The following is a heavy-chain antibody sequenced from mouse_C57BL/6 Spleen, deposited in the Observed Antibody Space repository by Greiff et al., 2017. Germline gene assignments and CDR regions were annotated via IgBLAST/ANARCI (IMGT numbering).Heavy chain of an antibody. CDR3: ARGGLRYYFDY. D-gene: IGHD2-4*01. V-gene: IGHV1-61*01. J-gene: IGHJ2*01. Sequence: VQLQQPGAELVRPGSSVKLSCKASGYTFTSYWMDWVKQRPGQGLEWIGNIYPSDSETHYNQKFKDKATLTVDKSSSTAYMQLSSLTSEDSAVYCCARGGLRYYFDYWGQGTTLTVSS. CDR1: GYTFTSYW. CDR2: IYPSDSET.